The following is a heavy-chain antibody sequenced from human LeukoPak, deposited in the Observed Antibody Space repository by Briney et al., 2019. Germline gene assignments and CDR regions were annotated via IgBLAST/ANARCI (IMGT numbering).Heavy chain of an antibody. D-gene: IGHD6-19*01. V-gene: IGHV3-74*01. CDR1: GFTFSSYW. CDR2: INTDGSST. Sequence: PGGSLRLSCVASGFTFSSYWMHWVRQAPGKGLVWVSRINTDGSSTSYADSVKGRFTISRDNAKNTLYLQMNSLRAEDTAVYYCARVRSSGWYRAAFDIWGQGTMVTVSS. CDR3: ARVRSSGWYRAAFDI. J-gene: IGHJ3*02.